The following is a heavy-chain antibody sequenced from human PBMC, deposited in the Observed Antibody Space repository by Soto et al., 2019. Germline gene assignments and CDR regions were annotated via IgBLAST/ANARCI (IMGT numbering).Heavy chain of an antibody. D-gene: IGHD5-18*01. CDR3: ARACSVDTAMVTPIYYYYGMDV. J-gene: IGHJ6*02. CDR2: INPSGGST. V-gene: IGHV1-46*01. Sequence: ASVKVSCKASGYTFTSYYMHWVRQAPGQGPEWMGIINPSGGSTSYAQKFQGRVTMTRDTSTSTVYMELSSLRSEDTAVYYCARACSVDTAMVTPIYYYYGMDVWGQGTTVTVSS. CDR1: GYTFTSYY.